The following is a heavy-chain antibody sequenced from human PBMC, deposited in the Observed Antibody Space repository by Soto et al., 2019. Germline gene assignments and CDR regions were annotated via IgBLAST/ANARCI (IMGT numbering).Heavy chain of an antibody. Sequence: GGSLRLSCAASGFTFSSYSMNWVRQAPGKGLEWVSSISSSSSYIYYADSVKGRFTISRDNAKNSLYLQMNSLRAEDTAVYYCARHPLMGYYGMDVWGQGSTVTVSS. CDR2: ISSSSSYI. V-gene: IGHV3-21*01. J-gene: IGHJ6*02. CDR1: GFTFSSYS. CDR3: ARHPLMGYYGMDV.